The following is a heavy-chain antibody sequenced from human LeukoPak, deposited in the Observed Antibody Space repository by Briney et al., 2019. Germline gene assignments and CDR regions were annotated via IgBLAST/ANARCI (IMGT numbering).Heavy chain of an antibody. Sequence: GGSLRLSCAASGFTFSSYAMSWVRQAPGKGLEWVSVIYSGGSTYYADSVKGRFTISRDNSKNTLYLQMNSLRAEDTAVYYCARGALLDYWGQGALVTVSS. J-gene: IGHJ4*02. CDR2: IYSGGST. CDR1: GFTFSSYA. CDR3: ARGALLDY. V-gene: IGHV3-66*01.